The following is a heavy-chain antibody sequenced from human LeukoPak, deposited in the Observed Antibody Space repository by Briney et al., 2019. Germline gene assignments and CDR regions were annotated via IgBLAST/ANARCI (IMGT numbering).Heavy chain of an antibody. J-gene: IGHJ4*02. V-gene: IGHV3-23*01. Sequence: GGSLRLSCAASGFTFSSYAMSWVRQAPGKGLEWVSAISGSGGSTYYADSVKGRFTISRDNAKNSLYLQMNSLRAEDTAVYYCARDSSGWSFDYWGQGTLVTVSS. D-gene: IGHD6-19*01. CDR1: GFTFSSYA. CDR3: ARDSSGWSFDY. CDR2: ISGSGGST.